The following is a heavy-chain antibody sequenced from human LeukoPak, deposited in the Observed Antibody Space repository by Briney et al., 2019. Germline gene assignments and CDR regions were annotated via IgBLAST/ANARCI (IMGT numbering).Heavy chain of an antibody. CDR1: GGSFSGYY. CDR3: ARSRIAAAAPPDY. Sequence: PSETLSLTCAVYGGSFSGYYWSWIRQPPRKWLEWIGEINHSGTTNYNPSLKSRVTISVDTSKNQFSLKLSSVTAADTAVYYCARSRIAAAAPPDYWGQGTLVTVSS. J-gene: IGHJ4*02. CDR2: INHSGTT. D-gene: IGHD6-13*01. V-gene: IGHV4-34*01.